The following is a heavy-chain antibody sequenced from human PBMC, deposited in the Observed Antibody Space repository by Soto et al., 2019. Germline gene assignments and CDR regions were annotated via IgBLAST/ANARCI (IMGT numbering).Heavy chain of an antibody. CDR2: TYYRSRWRPQWSH. V-gene: IGHV6-1*01. J-gene: IGHJ3*02. Sequence: QVPLKESGPGLVKPSQTLSVTCDISGDTVLSYYAPWNWIRQSPSRGLEWLGRTYYRSRWRPQWSHAYAIAVSRRITITSDTAKNPSSLQMNSVTPDDTAVYYCVRESGSSDSRWKNAFDIWGQGTMVTVS. CDR1: GDTVLSYYAP. CDR3: VRESGSSDSRWKNAFDI. D-gene: IGHD6-13*01.